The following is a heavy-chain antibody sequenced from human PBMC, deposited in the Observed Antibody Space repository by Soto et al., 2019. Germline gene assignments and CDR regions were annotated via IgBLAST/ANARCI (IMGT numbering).Heavy chain of an antibody. Sequence: EVQLVESGGGLVQPGGSLRVSCAASGFTFSTYWMHWVRQAPGKGRVWVSRINGDGSSTSYADSVKGRFTISRDNAKNTRYLQMNILRPKKTALYYVAREYSSSRYFDYWGQGTLVTVSS. CDR1: GFTFSTYW. D-gene: IGHD6-13*01. J-gene: IGHJ4*02. V-gene: IGHV3-74*01. CDR2: INGDGSST. CDR3: AREYSSSRYFDY.